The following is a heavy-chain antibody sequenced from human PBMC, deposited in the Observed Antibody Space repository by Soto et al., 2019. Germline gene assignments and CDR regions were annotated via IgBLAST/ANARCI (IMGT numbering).Heavy chain of an antibody. D-gene: IGHD2-2*01. Sequence: SVKVSCTASGGTFSSYAISWVRQAPGQGLEWMGGIIPIFGTANYAQKFQVRVTINADESPRTAHMELGSLGSEDPAVYYCARGRWAPTDDIVVVPAPPLVLFDPWGQGTLVTVSS. CDR3: ARGRWAPTDDIVVVPAPPLVLFDP. CDR2: IIPIFGTA. CDR1: GGTFSSYA. V-gene: IGHV1-69*13. J-gene: IGHJ5*02.